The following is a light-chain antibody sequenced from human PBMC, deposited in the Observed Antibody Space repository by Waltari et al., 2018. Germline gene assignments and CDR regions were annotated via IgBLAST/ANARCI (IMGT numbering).Light chain of an antibody. J-gene: IGLJ2*01. V-gene: IGLV6-57*03. Sequence: NFMLTQPHSVSESPGKTVTISCTRSSGSIDSNYVQWYQQRPGSAPTTVIYEDNQRPSGVPVRFSGSIDRSSNSVSLTSSGLRTEYEADYYCQSYGSGVIFGGGTKLTVL. CDR2: EDN. CDR3: QSYGSGVI. CDR1: SGSIDSNY.